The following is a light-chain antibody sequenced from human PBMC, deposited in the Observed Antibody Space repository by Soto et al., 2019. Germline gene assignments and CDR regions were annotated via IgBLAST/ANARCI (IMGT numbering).Light chain of an antibody. J-gene: IGKJ1*01. CDR3: QHYNSYSEA. CDR2: KAS. Sequence: DIQMTQSPSTLSGSVGDRVTITCRASQTISSWLAWYQQKPGKAPKLLTYKASTLKSGVPSRFSGSGSGTEFTLTISSLQPYDFATYYCQHYNSYSEAFGQGTKV. V-gene: IGKV1-5*03. CDR1: QTISSW.